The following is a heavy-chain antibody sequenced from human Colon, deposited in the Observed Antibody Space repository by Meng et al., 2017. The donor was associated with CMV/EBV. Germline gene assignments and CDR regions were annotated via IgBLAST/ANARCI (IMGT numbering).Heavy chain of an antibody. V-gene: IGHV3-23*01. CDR2: ISGNGGST. Sequence: GGSLRLSCAASGFTFSNYGMSWVRQAPGKGLEWVSVISGNGGSTYYGDSVKGRFTISRDNSNNTLYLQMRSLRAEDTAVYYCARSRIQLWLNYFDYWGQGTLVTVSS. CDR3: ARSRIQLWLNYFDY. D-gene: IGHD5-18*01. CDR1: GFTFSNYG. J-gene: IGHJ4*02.